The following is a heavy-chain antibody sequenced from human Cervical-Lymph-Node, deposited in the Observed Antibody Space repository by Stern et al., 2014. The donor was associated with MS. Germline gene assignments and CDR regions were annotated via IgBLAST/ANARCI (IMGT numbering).Heavy chain of an antibody. Sequence: MQLVESGAEVKKPGASVKVSCKASGYTFTAYYVHWVRQAPGQGLEWMGWVIPKSGNINYAQKFQGRITMTRDTSVSTAYMELSGLRSDDTAVYYCARGGTYDYWGQGTLVTVTS. CDR1: GYTFTAYY. CDR2: VIPKSGNI. J-gene: IGHJ4*02. CDR3: ARGGTYDY. D-gene: IGHD3-16*01. V-gene: IGHV1-2*02.